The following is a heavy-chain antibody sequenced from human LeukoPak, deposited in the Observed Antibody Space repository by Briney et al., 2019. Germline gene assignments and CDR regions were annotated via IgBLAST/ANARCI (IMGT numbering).Heavy chain of an antibody. V-gene: IGHV3-49*04. Sequence: GGSLRLSCTASGFIFGDYAMSWVRQAPGKGLEWVGFIRSKAYGGTTEYAASVKGRFTISRDDSKSIAYLQMNSLKTEDTAVYYCTREDVEVGAFDIWGQGTMVTVSS. J-gene: IGHJ3*02. CDR3: TREDVEVGAFDI. D-gene: IGHD1-1*01. CDR2: IRSKAYGGTT. CDR1: GFIFGDYA.